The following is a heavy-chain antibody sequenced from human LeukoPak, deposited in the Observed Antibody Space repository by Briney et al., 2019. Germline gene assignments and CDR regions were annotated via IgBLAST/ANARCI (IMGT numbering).Heavy chain of an antibody. J-gene: IGHJ4*02. V-gene: IGHV4-34*01. CDR2: INHSGST. CDR1: GGSFSGYY. CDR3: AREDREPYYYDSSGYLRD. D-gene: IGHD3-22*01. Sequence: PSETLSLTCAVYGGSFSGYYWSWIRQPPGKGLEWIGEINHSGSTNYNPSLKSRVTISVDTSKNQFSLKLSSVTAADTAVYYCAREDREPYYYDSSGYLRDWGQGTLVTVSS.